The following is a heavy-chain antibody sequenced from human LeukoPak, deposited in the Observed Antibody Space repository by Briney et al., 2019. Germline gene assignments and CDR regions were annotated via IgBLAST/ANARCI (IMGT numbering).Heavy chain of an antibody. CDR3: ARSLGVVVPAALNWFDP. CDR2: IYYSGST. Sequence: SETLSLTCTVSGGSISSYHWSWIRQRPGKGLEWIGYIYYSGSTNYNPSLKSRVTISVDTSKNQFSLKLSSVTAADTAVYYCARSLGVVVPAALNWFDPWGQGTLVTVSS. D-gene: IGHD2-2*01. J-gene: IGHJ5*02. V-gene: IGHV4-59*01. CDR1: GGSISSYH.